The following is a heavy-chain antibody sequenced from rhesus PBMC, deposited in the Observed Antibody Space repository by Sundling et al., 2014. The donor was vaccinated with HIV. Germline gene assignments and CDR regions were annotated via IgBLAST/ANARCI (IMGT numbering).Heavy chain of an antibody. V-gene: IGHV4-81*01. CDR2: INGNSGDT. CDR3: ARLAAAGQTPAFDF. J-gene: IGHJ3*01. CDR1: GGSFSGYY. Sequence: QVQLQESGPGLVKPSETLSLTCAVSGGSFSGYYWGWIRQPPGKGLEWIGEINGNSGDTNYNPSLKSRVTISRDRSKNHFSLKLSSVTAADTAVYYCARLAAAGQTPAFDFWGQGLRVTVSS. D-gene: IGHD6-31*01.